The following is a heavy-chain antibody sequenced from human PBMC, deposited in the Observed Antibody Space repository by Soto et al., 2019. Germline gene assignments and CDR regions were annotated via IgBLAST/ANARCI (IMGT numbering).Heavy chain of an antibody. V-gene: IGHV4-31*03. CDR2: IYYSGST. D-gene: IGHD2-8*02. CDR3: ARAQITGFFDY. CDR1: GGSISSGGYY. J-gene: IGHJ4*02. Sequence: SLTCTVSGGSISSGGYYWSWIRQHPGRGLEWIGYIYYSGSTYYNPSLKSRVTISVDTSKNQFSLKLTSLTAADTAVYYCARAQITGFFDYWGQGTLVTVSS.